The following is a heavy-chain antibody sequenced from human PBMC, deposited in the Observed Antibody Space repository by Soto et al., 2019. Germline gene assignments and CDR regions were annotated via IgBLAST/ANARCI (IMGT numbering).Heavy chain of an antibody. CDR1: GFTFSSYS. D-gene: IGHD1-26*01. Sequence: EVQVVESGGGLVKPGGSLRLSCAASGFTFSSYSMNWVRQAPGKGLEWVSSITSSSSYIYYADSVKGRFTISRDNAKNSLYRQMNSLRAEDTAVYYCARVWEPDPETYGMDVWGQGTTVTVSS. CDR3: ARVWEPDPETYGMDV. J-gene: IGHJ6*02. CDR2: ITSSSSYI. V-gene: IGHV3-21*01.